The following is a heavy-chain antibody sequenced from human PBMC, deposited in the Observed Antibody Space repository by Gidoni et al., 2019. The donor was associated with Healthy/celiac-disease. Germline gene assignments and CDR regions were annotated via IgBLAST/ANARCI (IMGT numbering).Heavy chain of an antibody. Sequence: EVQLVESGGDLVKPGGSLRHHCAAYGFQFSSYSMNWVRQGPGKGLGWVSSISSSSSYIFYADSVKGRFTISRDNANNSLYLQMNSLRAEDTAVYYCARDYDILTDDGWFDPWGQGTLVTVSS. CDR2: ISSSSSYI. V-gene: IGHV3-21*01. D-gene: IGHD3-9*01. J-gene: IGHJ5*02. CDR1: GFQFSSYS. CDR3: ARDYDILTDDGWFDP.